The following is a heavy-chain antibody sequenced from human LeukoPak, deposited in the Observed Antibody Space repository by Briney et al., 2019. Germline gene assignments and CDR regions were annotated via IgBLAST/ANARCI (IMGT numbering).Heavy chain of an antibody. CDR3: ARTRTNYYFDY. Sequence: PGGSLRLSCAASGYSFSDYSISWIRQAPGKGLEWISYISSSGGTMTYADSVRGRFTISRDNVKNSLYLEMTSLRAEDTAVYYCARTRTNYYFDYWGQGTLVTFSS. J-gene: IGHJ4*02. CDR1: GYSFSDYS. D-gene: IGHD1-1*01. V-gene: IGHV3-11*01. CDR2: ISSSGGTM.